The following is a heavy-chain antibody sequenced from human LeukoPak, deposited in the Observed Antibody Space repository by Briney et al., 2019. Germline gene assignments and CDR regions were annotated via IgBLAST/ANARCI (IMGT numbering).Heavy chain of an antibody. Sequence: PSETLSLTCTVSGGSISSGDYYWSWIRQPPGKGLEWIGYIYYSGSTNYNPSLKSRVTISVDTSKNQFSLKLSSVTAADTAVYYCARRVQSGPPDYWGQGTLVTVSS. CDR3: ARRVQSGPPDY. CDR2: IYYSGST. V-gene: IGHV4-61*08. D-gene: IGHD5-12*01. CDR1: GGSISSGDYY. J-gene: IGHJ4*02.